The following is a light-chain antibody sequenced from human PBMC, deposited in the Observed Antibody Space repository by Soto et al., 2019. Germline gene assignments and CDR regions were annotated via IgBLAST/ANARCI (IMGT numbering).Light chain of an antibody. CDR3: QQYGSSPRT. J-gene: IGKJ1*01. CDR2: GAA. Sequence: EIVLTQSPGTLSLSPGERATLSCRASQSVSSDYLAWYQQKPGQAPRLLIYGAATRATGIADRFSGSGSGTDFTLTISRLKPEDFAVYYCQQYGSSPRTFGQGTKVEIK. CDR1: QSVSSDY. V-gene: IGKV3-20*01.